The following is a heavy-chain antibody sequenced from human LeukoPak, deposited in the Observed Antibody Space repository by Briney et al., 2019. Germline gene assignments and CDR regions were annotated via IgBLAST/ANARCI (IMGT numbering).Heavy chain of an antibody. V-gene: IGHV3-48*04. CDR1: GFTFRSHG. J-gene: IGHJ5*02. D-gene: IGHD3-10*01. CDR3: ASGYRAYGSGSYYNA. Sequence: GGSLRLSCEGSGFTFRSHGMIWVRQAPGKGLEWVSYISSSGSTIYYADSVKGRFTISRDNAKNSLYLQMNSLRAEDTAVYYCASGYRAYGSGSYYNAWGQGTLVTVSS. CDR2: ISSSGSTI.